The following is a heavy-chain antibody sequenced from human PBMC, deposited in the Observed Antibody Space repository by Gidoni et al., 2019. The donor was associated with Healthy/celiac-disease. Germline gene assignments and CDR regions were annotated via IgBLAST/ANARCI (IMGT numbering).Heavy chain of an antibody. J-gene: IGHJ4*02. CDR1: GGSISSYY. D-gene: IGHD3-22*01. Sequence: QVQLQESGPGLVKPSETLSLTCTVSGGSISSYYWSWIRQPPGKGLEWIVYIYYSGSTNYNPSLKSRVTISVDTSKNQFSLKLSSVTAADTAVYYCARTYYYDSSGYYPLMNFDYWGQGTLVTVSS. CDR2: IYYSGST. V-gene: IGHV4-59*01. CDR3: ARTYYYDSSGYYPLMNFDY.